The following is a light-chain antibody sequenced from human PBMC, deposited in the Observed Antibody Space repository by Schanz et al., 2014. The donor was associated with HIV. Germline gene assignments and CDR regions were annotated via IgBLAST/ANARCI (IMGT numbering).Light chain of an antibody. CDR3: QQYGRTPWT. J-gene: IGKJ1*01. CDR1: QSVSSN. Sequence: EIVLTQSPGTLSLSPGERATLSCRASQSVSSNLAWYQQKPGQGPRLLIYAASSRATGIPDRFSGSGSGTDFTLTIARLEPDDVAVYYCQQYGRTPWTSGQGTRVEIK. CDR2: AAS. V-gene: IGKV3-20*01.